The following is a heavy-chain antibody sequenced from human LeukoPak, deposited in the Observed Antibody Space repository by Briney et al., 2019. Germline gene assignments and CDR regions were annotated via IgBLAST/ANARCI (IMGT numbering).Heavy chain of an antibody. J-gene: IGHJ4*02. Sequence: SETLSLTCSVSGDSVTSYYWSWIRQPPGKGLEWIGYVSSDGTTNYTPSLRSRVIMSVDTAKNHISLSLTSLTAADTAIYYCARLNCTGDGCYNHWGRGTLITVSS. V-gene: IGHV4-59*08. CDR2: VSSDGTT. CDR1: GDSVTSYY. CDR3: ARLNCTGDGCYNH. D-gene: IGHD2-8*02.